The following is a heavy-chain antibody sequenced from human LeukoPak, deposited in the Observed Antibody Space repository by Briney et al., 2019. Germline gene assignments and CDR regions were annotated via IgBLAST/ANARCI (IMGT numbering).Heavy chain of an antibody. D-gene: IGHD3-3*01. CDR3: AREGSSLRHFDY. CDR2: ISYDGSNK. V-gene: IGHV3-30-3*01. J-gene: IGHJ4*02. CDR1: GFTFSSYA. Sequence: GRSLRLSCAASGFTFSSYAMHWVRQAPGEGLEWVAVISYDGSNKYYADSVKGRFTISRDNSKNTLYLQMNSLRAEDTAVYYCAREGSSLRHFDYWGQGTLVTVSS.